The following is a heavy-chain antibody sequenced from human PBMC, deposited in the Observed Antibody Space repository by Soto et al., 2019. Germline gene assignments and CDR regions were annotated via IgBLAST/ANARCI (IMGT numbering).Heavy chain of an antibody. CDR1: GGSISSYY. J-gene: IGHJ6*02. V-gene: IGHV4-59*01. CDR3: ARVPPAAIVYYYYGMDV. Sequence: SETLSLTCTVSGGSISSYYWSWIRQPPGKGLEWIGYIYYSGSTNYNPSLKSRVTISVDTSKNQFSLKLSSVTAADTAVYYCARVPPAAIVYYYYGMDVWGQGTTVTVSS. D-gene: IGHD2-2*01. CDR2: IYYSGST.